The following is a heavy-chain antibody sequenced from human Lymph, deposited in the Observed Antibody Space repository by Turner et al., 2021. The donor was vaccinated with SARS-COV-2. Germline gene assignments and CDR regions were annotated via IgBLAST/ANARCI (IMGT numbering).Heavy chain of an antibody. J-gene: IGHJ4*02. CDR3: ARLVRRAEYYFDY. Sequence: LQPLDSRPALVKPSETLSLPCPLSGASSSSSSHYWGWIRQPPGRGLEWIGHIYYSGSNYYNPSLKSRDTITVDTYKNQFSLKLSSVTAADTAVYYCARLVRRAEYYFDYWGQGTLVTVSS. CDR1: GASSSSSSHY. D-gene: IGHD3-10*01. V-gene: IGHV4-39*01. CDR2: IYYSGSN.